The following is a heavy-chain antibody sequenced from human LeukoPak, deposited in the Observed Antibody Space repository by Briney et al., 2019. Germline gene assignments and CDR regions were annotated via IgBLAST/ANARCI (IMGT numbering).Heavy chain of an antibody. J-gene: IGHJ4*02. V-gene: IGHV3-7*01. D-gene: IGHD3-10*01. Sequence: GGSLRLSCAAPGFTFSSYWMSWVRQAPGKGLEWVANIKQDGSEKYYVDSVKGRFTISRDNAKNSLYLQMNSLRAEDTAVYYCARDLGFYYGSGSFPDYWGQGTLVTVSS. CDR2: IKQDGSEK. CDR1: GFTFSSYW. CDR3: ARDLGFYYGSGSFPDY.